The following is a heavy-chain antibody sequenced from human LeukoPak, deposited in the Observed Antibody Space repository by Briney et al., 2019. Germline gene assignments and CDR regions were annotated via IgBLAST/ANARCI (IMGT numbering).Heavy chain of an antibody. Sequence: GGSLRLSCAASGFTVSSNYMSWVRQAPGKGLEWVSVIFSGGTTYYADSVKGRFTISRHYSENTLYLQMNSLRGEDTAVYYCARGVLGYSYGFDYWGQGTLVTVSS. D-gene: IGHD5-18*01. CDR2: IFSGGTT. CDR3: ARGVLGYSYGFDY. CDR1: GFTVSSNY. J-gene: IGHJ4*02. V-gene: IGHV3-53*04.